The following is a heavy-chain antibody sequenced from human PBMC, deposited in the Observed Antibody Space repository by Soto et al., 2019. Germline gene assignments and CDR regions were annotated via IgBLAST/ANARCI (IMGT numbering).Heavy chain of an antibody. V-gene: IGHV5-10-1*01. D-gene: IGHD3-10*01. CDR1: GYSFTSYW. J-gene: IGHJ5*02. CDR2: IDPSDSYT. Sequence: GESLKISCKGSGYSFTSYWISLVRQMPGKGLEWMGRIDPSDSYTNYSPSFQGRVTISADKSISTAYLQWSSLKASDTAMYYCARHPRVDYYGSGSFVVWFDPWGQGTLVTVSS. CDR3: ARHPRVDYYGSGSFVVWFDP.